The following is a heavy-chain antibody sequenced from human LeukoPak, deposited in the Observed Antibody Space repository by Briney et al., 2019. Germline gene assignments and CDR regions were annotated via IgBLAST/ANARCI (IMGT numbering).Heavy chain of an antibody. CDR2: INHSGST. Sequence: SETLSLTCAVYGGSFSDHYWSWIRKPPGKGLEWIGEINHSGSTNYNPSLKSRVTMSVDTSKNQFSLKLTSVTAADTAVYYCARDPSNWGGYFDYWGQGTLVTVSS. J-gene: IGHJ4*02. D-gene: IGHD7-27*01. CDR3: ARDPSNWGGYFDY. CDR1: GGSFSDHY. V-gene: IGHV4-34*01.